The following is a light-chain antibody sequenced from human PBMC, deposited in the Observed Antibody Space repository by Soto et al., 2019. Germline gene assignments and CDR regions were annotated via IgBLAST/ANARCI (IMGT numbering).Light chain of an antibody. CDR3: SSYTTSSIYV. CDR2: DVS. Sequence: QSALTQPASVSGSPGQLITISCTGTSSDVGAYNYVSWYQQHPGKAPKLMIYDVSNRPSGVSSRFSGSKSGNTASLTFSGLQAEDEADYYCSSYTTSSIYVFGTGTKLTVL. J-gene: IGLJ1*01. CDR1: SSDVGAYNY. V-gene: IGLV2-14*01.